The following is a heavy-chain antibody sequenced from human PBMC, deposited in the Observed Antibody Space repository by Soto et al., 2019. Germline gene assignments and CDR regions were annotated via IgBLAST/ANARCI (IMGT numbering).Heavy chain of an antibody. D-gene: IGHD1-1*01. Sequence: GASVKVSCKASGYSFSTHSIHWVRQAPGQGLEWMGWINGGNGNTKYSQKFRDRVTITRDASASTGYMELSSLRSEDTAVYYCARGKGMEENYYYYGMDVWGQGTTMTV. J-gene: IGHJ6*02. CDR3: ARGKGMEENYYYYGMDV. CDR2: INGGNGNT. CDR1: GYSFSTHS. V-gene: IGHV1-3*01.